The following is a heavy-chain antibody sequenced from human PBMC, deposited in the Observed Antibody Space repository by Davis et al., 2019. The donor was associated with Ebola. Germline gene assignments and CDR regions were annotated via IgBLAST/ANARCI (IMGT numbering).Heavy chain of an antibody. CDR1: GYSISSGYY. CDR3: ARWGVGASYFDY. Sequence: ETLTLTCTVSGYSISSGYYWGWIRQPPGKGLEWIGSIYHSGSTYYNPSLKSRVTISVDTSKNQFSLKLSSVTAADTAVYYCARWGVGASYFDYWGQGTLVTVSS. D-gene: IGHD1-26*01. CDR2: IYHSGST. J-gene: IGHJ4*02. V-gene: IGHV4-38-2*02.